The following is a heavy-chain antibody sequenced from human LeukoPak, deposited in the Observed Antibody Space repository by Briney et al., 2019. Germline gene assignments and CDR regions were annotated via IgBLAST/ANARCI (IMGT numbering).Heavy chain of an antibody. D-gene: IGHD3-10*01. CDR1: GGSISRSSYY. Sequence: SETLSLTCTVSGGSISRSSYYWGWIRQPPGKGLEWIGSIYYNGSTYYNPSLKSRVTISVDTSKNQFSLKLSSVTAADTAVFYCASRPITMVRGVTNDYWGQGTLVTVSS. CDR2: IYYNGST. J-gene: IGHJ4*02. CDR3: ASRPITMVRGVTNDY. V-gene: IGHV4-39*01.